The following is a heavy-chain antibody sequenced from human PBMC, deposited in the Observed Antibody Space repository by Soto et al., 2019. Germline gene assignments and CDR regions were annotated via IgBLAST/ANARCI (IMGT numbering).Heavy chain of an antibody. D-gene: IGHD4-17*01. V-gene: IGHV3-21*01. J-gene: IGHJ3*02. CDR1: GFTFRSYS. Sequence: EVQLVESGGGLVKPGGSLRLSCEASGFTFRSYSMNWVRQAPGKGLEGVSSISTTSSYIYYGDSVKGRFTISRDNAKNSLFLQMNSLRAEDTAIYYCAREGDDYGDYKRAFDIGGQGTTVTVSS. CDR2: ISTTSSYI. CDR3: AREGDDYGDYKRAFDI.